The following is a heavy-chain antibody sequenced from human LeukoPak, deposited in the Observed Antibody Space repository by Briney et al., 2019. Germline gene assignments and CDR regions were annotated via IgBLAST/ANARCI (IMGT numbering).Heavy chain of an antibody. CDR3: ARWLGGFDF. V-gene: IGHV3-7*04. D-gene: IGHD3-10*01. CDR2: INHNGTEK. Sequence: GGSLRLSCAASGFSFSGYWMNWVRQTPGNWLEWGANINHNGTEKYYLDSVEGRFTISRDNTKNSLFLQRNSLRAEATAVYYCARWLGGFDFWGQGDLVTVSS. J-gene: IGHJ4*02. CDR1: GFSFSGYW.